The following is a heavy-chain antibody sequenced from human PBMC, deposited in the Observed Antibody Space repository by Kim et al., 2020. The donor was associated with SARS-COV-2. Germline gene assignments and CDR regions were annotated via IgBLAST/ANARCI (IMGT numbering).Heavy chain of an antibody. D-gene: IGHD3-22*01. J-gene: IGHJ4*02. V-gene: IGHV4-59*01. Sequence: SRVTISVDTAKNQFSLKLSSVTAADTAVYYCARDRGYYYDSSGYRSPFDYWGQGTLVTVSS. CDR3: ARDRGYYYDSSGYRSPFDY.